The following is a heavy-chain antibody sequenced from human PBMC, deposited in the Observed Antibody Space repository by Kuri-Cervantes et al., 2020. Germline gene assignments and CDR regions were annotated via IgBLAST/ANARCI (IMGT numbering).Heavy chain of an antibody. CDR1: GFTFDDYA. D-gene: IGHD6-19*01. J-gene: IGHJ4*02. CDR2: ISWNSGSI. CDR3: ARVPVAGTWGHNFDY. V-gene: IGHV3-9*01. Sequence: SLKISCAASGFTFDDYAMHWVRQAPGKGLEWASGISWNSGSIGYADSVKGRFTISRDNAKNSLYLQMNSLRAEDTAVYYCARVPVAGTWGHNFDYWGQGTLVTVSS.